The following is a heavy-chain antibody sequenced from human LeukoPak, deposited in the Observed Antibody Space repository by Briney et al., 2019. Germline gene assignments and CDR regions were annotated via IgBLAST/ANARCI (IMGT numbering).Heavy chain of an antibody. D-gene: IGHD3-10*01. CDR2: INHSGST. Sequence: PSETLSLTCAVYGGSFSGYYWSWIRQPPGKGLEWIGEINHSGSTNYNPSLKSRVTISVDTSKNQFSLKLSPVTAADTAVYYCARDLSDYYGSGSYRPIDAFDIWGQGTMVTVSS. CDR1: GGSFSGYY. J-gene: IGHJ3*02. CDR3: ARDLSDYYGSGSYRPIDAFDI. V-gene: IGHV4-34*01.